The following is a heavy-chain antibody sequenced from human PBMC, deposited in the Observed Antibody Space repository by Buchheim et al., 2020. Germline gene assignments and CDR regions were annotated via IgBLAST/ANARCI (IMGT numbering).Heavy chain of an antibody. V-gene: IGHV4-4*02. D-gene: IGHD2-15*01. CDR2: IFHTGYA. CDR1: GDSISSSNW. Sequence: QMLLQESGPGLVKPSGTLSLTCAVSGDSISSSNWWSWVRQPPGKGLEWIGEIFHTGYAHYNTSLTSRVTISVDQSKNQFSLKLSSVTAANTAVYFCTRDPPGDRVAIWGQGTL. CDR3: TRDPPGDRVAI. J-gene: IGHJ4*02.